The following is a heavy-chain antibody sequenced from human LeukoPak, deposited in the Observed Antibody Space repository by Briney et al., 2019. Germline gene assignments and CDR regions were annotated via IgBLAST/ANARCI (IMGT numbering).Heavy chain of an antibody. J-gene: IGHJ4*02. Sequence: GGSLRLSCAASGFTFSNSYMTWVRQAPGRGREWVANIKADGREKFYVDSVKGRFTVSRDNAKNSLYLQINSLRAEDTAVYYCGRGQGWLVDFWGQGTLVTVSS. CDR3: GRGQGWLVDF. D-gene: IGHD6-19*01. CDR2: IKADGREK. CDR1: GFTFSNSY. V-gene: IGHV3-7*05.